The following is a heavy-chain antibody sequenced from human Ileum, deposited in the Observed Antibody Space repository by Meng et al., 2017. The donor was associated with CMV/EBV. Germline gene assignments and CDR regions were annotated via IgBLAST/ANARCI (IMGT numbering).Heavy chain of an antibody. J-gene: IGHJ4*02. CDR1: GFTFSTYA. CDR3: AKHPPGFPYYFHN. V-gene: IGHV3-23*01. CDR2: ISGTGDTT. Sequence: GESLKISCAASGFTFSTYAMSWVRQAPGKGLEWVSSISGTGDTTYYADPVKGRFTVSRDNSKNTVYLQMNSLRDEDTAIYHCAKHPPGFPYYFHNWGPGTLVTVSS.